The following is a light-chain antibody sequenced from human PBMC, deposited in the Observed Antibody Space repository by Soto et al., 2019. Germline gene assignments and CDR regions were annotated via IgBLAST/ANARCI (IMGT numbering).Light chain of an antibody. CDR3: QQYTNWPPYT. CDR1: QSVSRN. V-gene: IGKV3-15*01. J-gene: IGKJ2*01. Sequence: EIVMTQSPATLSVSPGERANISCRASQSVSRNLAWYQQKPGQAPRLLSYGASTRATGIPARFTGSGSGAEFTLTISSLQSEDFAVYYCQQYTNWPPYTFGQGTKLEIK. CDR2: GAS.